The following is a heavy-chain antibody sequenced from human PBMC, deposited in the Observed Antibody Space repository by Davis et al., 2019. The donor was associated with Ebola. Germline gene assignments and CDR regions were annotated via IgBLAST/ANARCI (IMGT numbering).Heavy chain of an antibody. D-gene: IGHD3-22*01. CDR1: GGSISSSGHY. J-gene: IGHJ4*02. CDR3: ARRGTYYDSSGYYFQFDY. Sequence: MPSETLSLTCTVSGGSISSSGHYWGWIRQPPGKGLEWIGTIYYRGSTYYNPSLKSRVTISVDTSKNQFSLKLSSVTAADTAVYYCARRGTYYDSSGYYFQFDYWGQGSLVPVSS. V-gene: IGHV4-39*01. CDR2: IYYRGST.